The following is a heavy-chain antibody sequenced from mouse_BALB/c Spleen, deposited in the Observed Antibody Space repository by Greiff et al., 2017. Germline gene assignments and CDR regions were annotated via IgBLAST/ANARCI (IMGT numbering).Heavy chain of an antibody. D-gene: IGHD2-12*01. J-gene: IGHJ4*01. CDR1: GFTFSSFG. Sequence: DVKLQESGGGLVQPGGSRKLSCAASGFTFSSFGMHWVRQAPEKGLEWVAYISSGSSTIYYADTVKGRFTISRDNPKNTLFLQMTSLRSEDTAMYYCARLRRDYYAMDYWGQGTSVTVSS. CDR2: ISSGSSTI. CDR3: ARLRRDYYAMDY. V-gene: IGHV5-17*02.